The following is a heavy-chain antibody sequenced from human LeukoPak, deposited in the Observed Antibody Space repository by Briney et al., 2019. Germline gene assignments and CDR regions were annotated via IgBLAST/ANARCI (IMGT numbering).Heavy chain of an antibody. CDR2: ISGSGGST. J-gene: IGHJ4*02. CDR3: AKDRRRYYGSGSYYASDY. D-gene: IGHD3-10*01. Sequence: GGSLRLSCAASGFTFSSYAMSWVRQAPGKGLEWVSAISGSGGSTYYADSVKGRFTISGDNSKNTLYLQLNSLRAEDTAVYYCAKDRRRYYGSGSYYASDYWGQGTLVTVSS. V-gene: IGHV3-23*01. CDR1: GFTFSSYA.